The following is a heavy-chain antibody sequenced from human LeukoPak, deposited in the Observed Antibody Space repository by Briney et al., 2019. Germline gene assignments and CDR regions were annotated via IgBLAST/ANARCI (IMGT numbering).Heavy chain of an antibody. CDR1: GGTFSSYA. J-gene: IGHJ4*02. Sequence: SVKVSCKASGGTFSSYAISWVRQAPGQGLEWMGRIIPILGIANYAQKFQGRVTITADKSTSTAYMELSSLRSEDTAVYYCARDNLYSXXXTQWGQGTLVTVSS. D-gene: IGHD1-26*01. CDR3: ARDNLYSXXXTQ. V-gene: IGHV1-69*04. CDR2: IIPILGIA.